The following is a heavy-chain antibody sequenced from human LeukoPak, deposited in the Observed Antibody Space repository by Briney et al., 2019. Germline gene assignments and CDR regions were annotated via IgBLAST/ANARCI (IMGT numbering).Heavy chain of an antibody. D-gene: IGHD3-16*01. CDR2: INHSGST. CDR1: GGSFSGYY. V-gene: IGHV4-34*01. J-gene: IGHJ6*03. Sequence: SETLSLTCAVYGGSFSGYYWSWIRQPPGKGLEWIGEINHSGSTNYNPSLKSRVTISVDTSKNQFSLKLSSVTAADTAVYYCARRAGFAGNYYYYMDVWGKGTTVTVFS. CDR3: ARRAGFAGNYYYYMDV.